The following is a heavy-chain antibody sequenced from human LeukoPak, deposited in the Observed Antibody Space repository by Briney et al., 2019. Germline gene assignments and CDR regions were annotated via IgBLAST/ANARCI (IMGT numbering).Heavy chain of an antibody. Sequence: GESLKISCKGSGYSFTSYWIGWVRQMPGKGLEWMGIIYPGDSDTRYSPSFQGQVTISADKSSSTAYLQWSSLKASDTAMYYCARPIFYGSEIAYIDYWGQGTLVTVSS. D-gene: IGHD2/OR15-2a*01. CDR3: ARPIFYGSEIAYIDY. V-gene: IGHV5-51*01. J-gene: IGHJ4*02. CDR1: GYSFTSYW. CDR2: IYPGDSDT.